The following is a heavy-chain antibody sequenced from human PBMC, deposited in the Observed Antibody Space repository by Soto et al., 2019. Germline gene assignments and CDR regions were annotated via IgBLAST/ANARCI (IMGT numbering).Heavy chain of an antibody. J-gene: IGHJ4*02. CDR1: GYAFTSYS. CDR3: ATGRDNCSGGSCLYY. CDR2: INTYNGVT. D-gene: IGHD2-15*01. Sequence: ASVKVSCKTSGYAFTSYSVTWVRQAPGQGLEWMGWINTYNGVTNYAQNLQGRVTITPDTSTSTVYVELRSLRSDDTAVYYCATGRDNCSGGSCLYYWGQGTLVTVSS. V-gene: IGHV1-18*01.